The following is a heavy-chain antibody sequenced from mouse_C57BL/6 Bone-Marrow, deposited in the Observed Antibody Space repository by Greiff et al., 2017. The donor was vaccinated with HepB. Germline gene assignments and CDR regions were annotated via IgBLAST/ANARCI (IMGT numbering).Heavy chain of an antibody. D-gene: IGHD1-2*01. CDR1: GYSFTGYF. J-gene: IGHJ2*01. V-gene: IGHV1-20*01. CDR2: INPYNGDT. Sequence: DVKLQESGPELVKPGDSVKISCKASGYSFTGYFMNWVMQSHGKSLEWIGRINPYNGDTFYNQKFKGKATLTVDKSSSTAHMELRSLTSEDSAVYYCARSLLPYYFDYWGQGTTLTVSS. CDR3: ARSLLPYYFDY.